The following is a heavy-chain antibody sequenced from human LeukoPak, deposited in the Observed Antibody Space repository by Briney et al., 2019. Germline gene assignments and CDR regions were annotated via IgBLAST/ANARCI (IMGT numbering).Heavy chain of an antibody. J-gene: IGHJ4*02. D-gene: IGHD2-15*01. CDR3: ARDTSGGPDY. CDR2: INPNSGGT. V-gene: IGHV1-2*02. Sequence: ASVKVSCKASEYTFTDFCIHWVRQAPGQGLEWMGWINPNSGGTKYAQGFQGRVTMTRDTSISTAYMDLSRLTSDDTAVYYCARDTSGGPDYWGQGSLVTVSS. CDR1: EYTFTDFC.